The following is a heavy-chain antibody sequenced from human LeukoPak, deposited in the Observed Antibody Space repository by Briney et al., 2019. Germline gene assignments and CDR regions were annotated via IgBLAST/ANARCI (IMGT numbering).Heavy chain of an antibody. J-gene: IGHJ4*02. CDR2: ISAYNGNT. D-gene: IGHD3-10*01. CDR3: ARDGDYYGWSYYFDY. Sequence: GASVTVSCKASGYTFTSYGISWVRQAPGQGLEWMGWISAYNGNTNYAQKLQGRVTMTTDTSTSTAYMELRSLRSDDTAVYYCARDGDYYGWSYYFDYWGQGTLVTVSS. CDR1: GYTFTSYG. V-gene: IGHV1-18*01.